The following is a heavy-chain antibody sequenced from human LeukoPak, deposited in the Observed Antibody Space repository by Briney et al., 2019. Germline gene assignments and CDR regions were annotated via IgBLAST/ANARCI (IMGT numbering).Heavy chain of an antibody. D-gene: IGHD4-11*01. CDR3: AKAGGDYSNYYYFDY. CDR2: IRYDGSNK. Sequence: GGSLRLSCAASGLTFSSYGMHWVRQAPGKGLEWVAFIRYDGSNKYYADSVKGRFTISRDNSKNTLYLQMNSLRAEDTAVYYCAKAGGDYSNYYYFDYWGQGTLVTVSS. V-gene: IGHV3-30*02. J-gene: IGHJ4*02. CDR1: GLTFSSYG.